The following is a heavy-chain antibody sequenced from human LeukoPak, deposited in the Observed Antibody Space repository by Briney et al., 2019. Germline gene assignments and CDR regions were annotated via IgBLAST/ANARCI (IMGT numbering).Heavy chain of an antibody. Sequence: GGSLRLSCAASGFTFSTYWMSWIRQAPGRGLEWVASIKWDGSEKYYVDSVKGRFTISRDNAENSLYLQMNSLRPEDTAVYYCARGGYFWSGYLDAFDIWGQGTMVTVSS. J-gene: IGHJ3*02. CDR3: ARGGYFWSGYLDAFDI. CDR2: IKWDGSEK. CDR1: GFTFSTYW. V-gene: IGHV3-7*01. D-gene: IGHD3-3*01.